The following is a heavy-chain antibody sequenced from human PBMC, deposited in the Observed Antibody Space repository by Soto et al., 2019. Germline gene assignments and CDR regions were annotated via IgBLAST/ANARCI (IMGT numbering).Heavy chain of an antibody. CDR2: IYYSGST. Sequence: QVQLQESGPGLVKPSQTLSLTCTVSGGSISSGGYYWSWIRQPPGKGLECIGYIYYSGSTYYNPSLKSRVTISVDTSKNQCSLKLSSVTAADTAVYYCAREGSGYDHTFFDYWGQGTLVTVSS. J-gene: IGHJ4*02. CDR3: AREGSGYDHTFFDY. D-gene: IGHD5-12*01. V-gene: IGHV4-30-4*01. CDR1: GGSISSGGYY.